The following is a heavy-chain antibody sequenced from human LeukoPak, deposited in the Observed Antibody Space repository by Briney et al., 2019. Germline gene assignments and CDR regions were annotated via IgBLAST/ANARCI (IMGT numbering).Heavy chain of an antibody. CDR3: ARKFRDSSGYYSYYFDY. V-gene: IGHV5-51*01. J-gene: IGHJ4*02. Sequence: PGESLKISCKGSGYSFTTYWIGWVRQMPGRGLEWMGIIYPGDSDTRYSPSFQGQVTISADKSISTAYLQWSSLKASDTAMYYCARKFRDSSGYYSYYFDYWGQGTLVTVSS. CDR1: GYSFTTYW. CDR2: IYPGDSDT. D-gene: IGHD3-22*01.